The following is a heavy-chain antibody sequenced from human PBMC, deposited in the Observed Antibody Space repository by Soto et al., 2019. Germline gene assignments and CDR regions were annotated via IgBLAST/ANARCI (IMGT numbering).Heavy chain of an antibody. J-gene: IGHJ3*02. CDR2: TYYRSKWYN. Sequence: PSPTLSLTCAISGDSVSSNSAAWNWIRQSPSRALEWLGRTYYRSKWYNDYAVSVKSRITINPDTSTNQFSLQLNSVTPEDTAVYYCARDRGSSGWYPSGDAFDIWCQGTMATVS. V-gene: IGHV6-1*01. CDR3: ARDRGSSGWYPSGDAFDI. CDR1: GDSVSSNSAA. D-gene: IGHD6-19*01.